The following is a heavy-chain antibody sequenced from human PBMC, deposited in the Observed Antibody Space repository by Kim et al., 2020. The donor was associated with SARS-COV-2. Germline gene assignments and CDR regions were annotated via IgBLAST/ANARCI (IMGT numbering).Heavy chain of an antibody. Sequence: SETLSLTCTVSGGSISSSSYYWGWIRQPPGKGLEWIGSIYYSGSTYYNPSLKSRVTISVDTSKNQFSLKLSSVTAADTAVYYCAREGSGAAEGFFDPWGQGTLVTVSS. CDR2: IYYSGST. J-gene: IGHJ5*02. CDR3: AREGSGAAEGFFDP. CDR1: GGSISSSSYY. D-gene: IGHD6-13*01. V-gene: IGHV4-39*07.